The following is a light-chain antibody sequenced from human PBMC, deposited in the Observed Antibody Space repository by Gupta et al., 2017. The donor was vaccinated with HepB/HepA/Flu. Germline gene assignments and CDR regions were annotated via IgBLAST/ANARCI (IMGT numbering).Light chain of an antibody. CDR1: QVINNW. CDR3: QQANSFPRLT. J-gene: IGKJ5*01. Sequence: DIHMTESPSAVPASIGDTVTITCRASQVINNWLAWYQQRPGKPPRLLIYGASTLQNGVPSRFSGNGSGTEVILTIRNLQPEDFASYFCQQANSFPRLTFGHGTRLEIK. V-gene: IGKV1-12*01. CDR2: GAS.